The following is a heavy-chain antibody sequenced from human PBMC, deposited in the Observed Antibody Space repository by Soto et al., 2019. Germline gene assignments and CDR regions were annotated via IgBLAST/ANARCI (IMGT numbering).Heavy chain of an antibody. Sequence: SETLSLTCAVYGGSFSGYYWSWIRQPPGKGLEWIGEINHSGSTNYNPSLKSRVTISVDTSKNQFSLKLSSVTAADTAVYYCARFGDYYGSGSHFDYWGQGTLVTVSS. D-gene: IGHD3-10*01. V-gene: IGHV4-34*01. J-gene: IGHJ4*02. CDR1: GGSFSGYY. CDR2: INHSGST. CDR3: ARFGDYYGSGSHFDY.